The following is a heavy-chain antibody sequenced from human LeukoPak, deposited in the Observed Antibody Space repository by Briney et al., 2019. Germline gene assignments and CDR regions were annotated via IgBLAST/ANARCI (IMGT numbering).Heavy chain of an antibody. CDR2: IYYSGST. D-gene: IGHD5-24*01. Sequence: PSETLSLTCTVSGGSISSYYWSWIRQPPGKGLEWIGYIYYSGSTNYNPSLKGRVTISVDTSKNQFSLKLSSVTAADTAVYYCARAYGDGYNFNDYWGQGTLVTVSS. V-gene: IGHV4-59*01. CDR1: GGSISSYY. J-gene: IGHJ4*02. CDR3: ARAYGDGYNFNDY.